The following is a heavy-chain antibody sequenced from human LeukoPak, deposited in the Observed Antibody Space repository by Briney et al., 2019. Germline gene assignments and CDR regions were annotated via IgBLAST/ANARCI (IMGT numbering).Heavy chain of an antibody. Sequence: PSETLSLTCTVSGGSISTYYWSWLRQPPGKGLEWIGYIYYSGNTNYNPSLKGRVTISGDTSKSQFSLKLSSVTAADTAVYYCARGYAPDILGYWGQGTLVTVSS. CDR2: IYYSGNT. D-gene: IGHD2-2*01. V-gene: IGHV4-59*01. CDR3: ARGYAPDILGY. J-gene: IGHJ4*02. CDR1: GGSISTYY.